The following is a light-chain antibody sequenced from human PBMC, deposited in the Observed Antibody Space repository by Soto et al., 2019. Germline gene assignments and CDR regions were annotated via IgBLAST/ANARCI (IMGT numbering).Light chain of an antibody. CDR3: QQYDNWPRWT. Sequence: EIVMTQSPATLSVSPGERATLSCRASQSVSSSLAWYQQKPGQPPRLLIYGASTRATGIPARFSGSGSGTEFTLTISSLQSEDFAAYYCQQYDNWPRWTFGQGTKPEIK. V-gene: IGKV3-15*01. J-gene: IGKJ2*02. CDR2: GAS. CDR1: QSVSSS.